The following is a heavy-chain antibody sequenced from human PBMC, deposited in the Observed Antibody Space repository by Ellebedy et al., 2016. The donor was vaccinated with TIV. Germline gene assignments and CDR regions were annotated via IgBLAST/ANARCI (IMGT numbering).Heavy chain of an antibody. CDR1: GYTFTSYD. CDR2: MNQNSGNI. J-gene: IGHJ4*02. D-gene: IGHD5-12*01. CDR3: ARGFYSGYDFEIDY. V-gene: IGHV1-8*01. Sequence: AASVKVSCKASGYTFTSYDINWVRQATGQGLEWMGWMNQNSGNIAYAQKFQGRVTMTRKNSISTAYMELSSLRSEDTAVYYCARGFYSGYDFEIDYWGQGTLVTVSS.